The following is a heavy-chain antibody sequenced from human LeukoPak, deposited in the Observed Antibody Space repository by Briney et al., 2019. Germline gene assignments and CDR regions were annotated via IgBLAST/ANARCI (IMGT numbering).Heavy chain of an antibody. CDR3: AKDFDSSGYFSYTFDF. D-gene: IGHD3-22*01. CDR2: VGWNSGSI. V-gene: IGHV3-9*01. Sequence: GGSLRLSCAASGFTFDNYAMNWVRHAPGKGLEWVSGVGWNSGSIGYVDSVRGRFTISRDNAKSSLYLQMDSLTPEDTALYYCAKDFDSSGYFSYTFDFWGQGTLVTVSS. CDR1: GFTFDNYA. J-gene: IGHJ4*02.